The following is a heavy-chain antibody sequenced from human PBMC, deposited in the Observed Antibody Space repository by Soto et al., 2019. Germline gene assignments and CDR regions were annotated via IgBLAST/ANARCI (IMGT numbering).Heavy chain of an antibody. J-gene: IGHJ6*02. Sequence: PSETLYLTSAVYGGSFSGYYWSWIRQPPGKGLEWIGEINHSGSTNYNPSLKSRVTISVDTSKNQFSLKLSSVTAADTAVYYCAVPHSSSWYRDYYYYGMDVWGQGTTVTVSS. CDR3: AVPHSSSWYRDYYYYGMDV. CDR2: INHSGST. V-gene: IGHV4-34*01. D-gene: IGHD6-13*01. CDR1: GGSFSGYY.